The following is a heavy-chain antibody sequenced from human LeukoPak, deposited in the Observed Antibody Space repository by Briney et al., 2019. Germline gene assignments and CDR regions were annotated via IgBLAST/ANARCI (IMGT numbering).Heavy chain of an antibody. CDR3: ARETSQKGAHYMDV. CDR1: GGSISSYY. CDR2: IYYSGST. V-gene: IGHV4-59*01. Sequence: SETLSLTCTVSGGSISSYYWSWIRQPPGKGLEWIGYIYYSGSTNYKPSLRSRVTISVDTSKNQFSLKMSSVTAADTAVYYCARETSQKGAHYMDVWGKGTTVTISS. J-gene: IGHJ6*03. D-gene: IGHD3-16*01.